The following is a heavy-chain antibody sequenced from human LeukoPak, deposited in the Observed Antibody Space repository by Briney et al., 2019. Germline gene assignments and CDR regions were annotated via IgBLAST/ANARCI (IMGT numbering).Heavy chain of an antibody. Sequence: YYXXWIRQAPGKGLEWISYLVNSVRTTSYADSVQARFTISSDDAKTSLYLQMNSLRAEDTAVYYCAGGYGSGSYSAWGQGISVTVSS. CDR1: YY. J-gene: IGHJ5*02. V-gene: IGHV3-11*01. CDR2: LVNSVRTT. CDR3: AGGYGSGSYSA. D-gene: IGHD3-10*01.